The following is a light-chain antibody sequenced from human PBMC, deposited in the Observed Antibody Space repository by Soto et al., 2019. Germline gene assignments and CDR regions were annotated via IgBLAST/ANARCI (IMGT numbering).Light chain of an antibody. CDR3: LQHYSYPLT. J-gene: IGKJ4*01. Sequence: DIQMTQSPSAMSASVCDTVAITCRASQGITNYLDWFQQRPGKVPQRLIYAASTLQSGVPSRFSGSGSGTDFTLTISGLQPEDFATYFCLQHYSYPLTFGGGTRVEIK. V-gene: IGKV1-17*03. CDR2: AAS. CDR1: QGITNY.